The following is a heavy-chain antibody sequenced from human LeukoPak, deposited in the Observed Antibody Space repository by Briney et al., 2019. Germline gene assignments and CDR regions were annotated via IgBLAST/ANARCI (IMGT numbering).Heavy chain of an antibody. Sequence: SETLSLTCTVSGDSVSNGNYYWSRLRQPPGKALEWIGYIYYTGKTYYNPSLEGRVTILVDTSRNHFSVKLSSVTAADTAVYYCARSQNYYGSGDYWSQGTLVTVSS. CDR3: ARSQNYYGSGDY. D-gene: IGHD3-10*01. J-gene: IGHJ4*02. CDR1: GDSVSNGNYY. CDR2: IYYTGKT. V-gene: IGHV4-61*03.